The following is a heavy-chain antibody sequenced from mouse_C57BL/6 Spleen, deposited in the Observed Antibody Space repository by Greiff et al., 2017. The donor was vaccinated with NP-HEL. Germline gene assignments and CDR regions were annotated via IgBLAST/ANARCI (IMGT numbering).Heavy chain of an antibody. CDR2: IYPGDGDT. Sequence: VQLQQSGPELVKPGASVKISCEASGYAFSSSWMNWVKQRPGKGLEWIGRIYPGDGDTNYNGKFKGKATLTADKSSSTAYIQLSSLTSEDSAVYFCAIITTVVADYAMDYWGQGTSVTVSS. CDR3: AIITTVVADYAMDY. J-gene: IGHJ4*01. V-gene: IGHV1-82*01. D-gene: IGHD1-1*01. CDR1: GYAFSSSW.